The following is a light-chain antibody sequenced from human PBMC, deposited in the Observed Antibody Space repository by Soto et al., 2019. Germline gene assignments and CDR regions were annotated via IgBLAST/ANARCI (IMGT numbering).Light chain of an antibody. CDR2: EAS. CDR3: QQYSSYWT. J-gene: IGKJ1*01. V-gene: IGKV1-5*03. Sequence: EMQMTQSPSTMSASVGDRATITCRASQGISKWLAWFQQKAGKAPKILIYEASKLATGVPSRIIGSGSGTEFTLTISSMKPDDFATYYCQQYSSYWTFGQGTKVDIK. CDR1: QGISKW.